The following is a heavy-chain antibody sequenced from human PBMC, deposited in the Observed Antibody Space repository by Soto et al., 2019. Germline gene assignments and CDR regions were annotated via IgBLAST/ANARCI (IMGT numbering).Heavy chain of an antibody. D-gene: IGHD1-26*01. CDR1: GFTFSSYA. V-gene: IGHV3-30-3*01. CDR3: ARAVVGDTTFDY. Sequence: QVQLVESGGGVVQPGRSLRLSWAASGFTFSSYAMHWVRQAPGKGLEWVAVISYDGSNKYYADSVKGRFTISRANSKNPLYLQMNSLRAEDTAVYYWARAVVGDTTFDYWGQVTLVTVSS. CDR2: ISYDGSNK. J-gene: IGHJ4*02.